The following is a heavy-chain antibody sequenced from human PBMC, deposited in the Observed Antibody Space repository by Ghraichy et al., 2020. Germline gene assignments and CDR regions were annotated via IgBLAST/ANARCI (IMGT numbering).Heavy chain of an antibody. CDR3: ARDEQQDYYYMDV. CDR2: ISSSSSYI. CDR1: GFTFSSYS. Sequence: GGSLRLSCAASGFTFSSYSMNWVRQAPGKGLEWVSSISSSSSYIYYADSVKGRFTISRDNAKNSLYLQMNSLRAEDTAVYYCARDEQQDYYYMDVWGKGTTVTVSS. J-gene: IGHJ6*03. D-gene: IGHD6-13*01. V-gene: IGHV3-21*01.